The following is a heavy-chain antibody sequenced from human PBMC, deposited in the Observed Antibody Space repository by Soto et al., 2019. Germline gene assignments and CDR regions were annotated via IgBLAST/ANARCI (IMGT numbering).Heavy chain of an antibody. V-gene: IGHV3-33*01. D-gene: IGHD3-3*01. Sequence: PXESLRLSCAASGFTFSSYGMHWVRQAPGKGLEWVAVIWYDGSNKYYADSVKGRFTISRDNSKNTLYLQMNRLRAEDTAVYYCARDSITIFGVDPYGMDVWGQGTTVTVSS. CDR3: ARDSITIFGVDPYGMDV. CDR2: IWYDGSNK. CDR1: GFTFSSYG. J-gene: IGHJ6*02.